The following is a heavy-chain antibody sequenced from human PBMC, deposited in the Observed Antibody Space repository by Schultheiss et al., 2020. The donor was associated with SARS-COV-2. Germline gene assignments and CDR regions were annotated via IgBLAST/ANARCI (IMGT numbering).Heavy chain of an antibody. V-gene: IGHV3-30*04. CDR2: ISYDGSNK. Sequence: SLKISCAASGFTFSSYAMHWVRQAPGKGLEWVAVISYDGSNKYYADSVKGRFTISRDNSKNTLYLQMNSLRAEDTAVYYCARDNYGSGHYYMDVWGKGTTVTVSS. D-gene: IGHD3-10*01. CDR3: ARDNYGSGHYYMDV. J-gene: IGHJ6*03. CDR1: GFTFSSYA.